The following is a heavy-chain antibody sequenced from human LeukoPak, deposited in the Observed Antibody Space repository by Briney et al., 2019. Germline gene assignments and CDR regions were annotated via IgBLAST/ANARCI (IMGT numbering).Heavy chain of an antibody. D-gene: IGHD4-23*01. CDR3: AKDIGYGGNSDAFDI. Sequence: GRSLRLSCAASGFTFDDYAMHWVRQAPGKGLKWVSGISWNSGSIGYADSVKGRFTISRDNAKTSLYLQMNSLRAEDTALYYCAKDIGYGGNSDAFDIWGQGTMVTVSS. CDR1: GFTFDDYA. CDR2: ISWNSGSI. V-gene: IGHV3-9*01. J-gene: IGHJ3*02.